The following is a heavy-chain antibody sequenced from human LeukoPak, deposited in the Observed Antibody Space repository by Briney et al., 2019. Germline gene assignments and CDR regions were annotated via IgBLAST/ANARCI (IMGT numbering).Heavy chain of an antibody. CDR1: GGSISSYY. CDR3: ARDLSMVVTGYMEV. V-gene: IGHV4-4*07. J-gene: IGHJ6*03. D-gene: IGHD4-23*01. Sequence: SETLSLTCTVSGGSISSYYWSWIRQPAGKGLEWIGRIYTSGSTHYNPSLKSRVTMSVDTSKNQFSLKLSSVTAADTAVYYCARDLSMVVTGYMEVWGKGTTVTVSS. CDR2: IYTSGST.